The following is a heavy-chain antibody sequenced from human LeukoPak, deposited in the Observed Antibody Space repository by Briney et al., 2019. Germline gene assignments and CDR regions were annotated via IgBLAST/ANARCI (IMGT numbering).Heavy chain of an antibody. CDR3: ARVRRAAAGTSFDY. V-gene: IGHV3-11*01. Sequence: GGSLRLSCAASGFTFSDYYMSWIRQAPGKGLEWVSYISSSGGTIYYADSVKGRFTISRDNAKNSLYLQMNSLRAEDTAVYYCARVRRAAAGTSFDYWGQGTLVTVSS. D-gene: IGHD6-13*01. CDR2: ISSSGGTI. CDR1: GFTFSDYY. J-gene: IGHJ4*02.